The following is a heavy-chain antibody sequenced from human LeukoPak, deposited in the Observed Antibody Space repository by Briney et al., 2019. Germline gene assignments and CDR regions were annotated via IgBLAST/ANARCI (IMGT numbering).Heavy chain of an antibody. Sequence: GGSLRLSCAASGFTFSSYWIHWVRQVPGKGLVWVSRIHGDGRTTTYADSVKGRFTISRDNSKNTVYLQMNSLRADDTALYYCAKSARLRPFGWFDPWGQGTLVTVSS. CDR3: AKSARLRPFGWFDP. D-gene: IGHD3-10*01. V-gene: IGHV3-74*01. CDR2: IHGDGRTT. J-gene: IGHJ5*02. CDR1: GFTFSSYW.